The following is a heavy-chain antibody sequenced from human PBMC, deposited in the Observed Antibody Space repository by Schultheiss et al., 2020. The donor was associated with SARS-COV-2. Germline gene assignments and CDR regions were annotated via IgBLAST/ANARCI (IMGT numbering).Heavy chain of an antibody. CDR1: GFTVSSNY. V-gene: IGHV3-23*01. J-gene: IGHJ4*02. CDR2: ISGSGGST. CDR3: AKEGVRWSIDS. Sequence: GESLKISCAASGFTVSSNYMSWVRQAPGKGLEWVSAISGSGGSTYYADSVKGRFTISRDNSKNTLYLQMNSLRAEDTAVYYCAKEGVRWSIDSWGRGTLVTVSS. D-gene: IGHD3-16*01.